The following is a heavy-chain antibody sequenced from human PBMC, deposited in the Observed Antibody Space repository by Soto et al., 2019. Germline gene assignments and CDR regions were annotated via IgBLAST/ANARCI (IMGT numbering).Heavy chain of an antibody. Sequence: SETLSLTCTVSGGSISSGGYYWSWIRQHPGKGLEWIGYIYYSGSTYYNPSLKSRVTISVDTSKNQFSLKLSSVTAADTAVYYCARDALPTAANPRSSSTYGMDVWGQGTTVTVSS. V-gene: IGHV4-31*03. CDR1: GGSISSGGYY. D-gene: IGHD6-13*01. CDR3: ARDALPTAANPRSSSTYGMDV. J-gene: IGHJ6*02. CDR2: IYYSGST.